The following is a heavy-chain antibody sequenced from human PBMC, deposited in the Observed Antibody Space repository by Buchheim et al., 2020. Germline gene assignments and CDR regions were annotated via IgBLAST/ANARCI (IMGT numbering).Heavy chain of an antibody. CDR1: GGSVSSGSYY. V-gene: IGHV4-61*01. D-gene: IGHD2-15*01. CDR2: IYYSGST. CDR3: ARVGVVVAATINNWFDP. Sequence: QVQLQESGPGLVKPSETLSLTCTVSGGSVSSGSYYWSWIRQPPGKGLEWIGYIYYSGSTNYNPSLKSRVTISVDTSKNQFSLKLGSVTAADTAVYYCARVGVVVAATINNWFDPWGQGTL. J-gene: IGHJ5*02.